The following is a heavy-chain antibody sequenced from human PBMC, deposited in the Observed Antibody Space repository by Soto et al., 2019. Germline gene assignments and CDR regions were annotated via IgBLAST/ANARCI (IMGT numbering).Heavy chain of an antibody. CDR1: GGTFSSYA. Sequence: SVKVSCKASGGTFSSYAISWVRQAPGQGLEWMGGIIPIFGTANYAQKFQGRVTITADESTSTAYMELSSLRSEDTAVYYCARDSPDSSGYYSAFDIWGQGTMVTVSS. J-gene: IGHJ3*02. CDR2: IIPIFGTA. V-gene: IGHV1-69*13. D-gene: IGHD3-22*01. CDR3: ARDSPDSSGYYSAFDI.